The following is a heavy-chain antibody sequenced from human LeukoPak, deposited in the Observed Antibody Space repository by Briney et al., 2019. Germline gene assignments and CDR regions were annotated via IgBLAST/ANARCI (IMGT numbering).Heavy chain of an antibody. Sequence: PGGSLRLSCAASGFTFSSYGMHWVRQAPGKGLEWVANIKQDGSEKYYVDSVKGRFTISRDNAKNSLYLQMNSLRAEDTAVYYCARDARPYYDFWSGYYILDYWGQGTLVTVSS. J-gene: IGHJ4*02. CDR2: IKQDGSEK. CDR3: ARDARPYYDFWSGYYILDY. V-gene: IGHV3-7*01. D-gene: IGHD3-3*01. CDR1: GFTFSSYG.